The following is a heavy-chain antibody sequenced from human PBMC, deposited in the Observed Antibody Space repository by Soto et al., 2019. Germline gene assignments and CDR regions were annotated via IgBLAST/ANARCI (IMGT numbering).Heavy chain of an antibody. CDR3: ARGSAGHYNSGTLLD. CDR1: GVTIITSA. J-gene: IGHJ4*02. Sequence: GGPLSLSSTASGVTIITSAMHWVRQAPGKGLEWVAVISYDGSNEYYVDSVKGRFTISRDNSKNTLYLQMNSLREEDTAVYYCARGSAGHYNSGTLLDWGQGTLVTVSS. V-gene: IGHV3-30-3*01. CDR2: ISYDGSNE. D-gene: IGHD3-10*01.